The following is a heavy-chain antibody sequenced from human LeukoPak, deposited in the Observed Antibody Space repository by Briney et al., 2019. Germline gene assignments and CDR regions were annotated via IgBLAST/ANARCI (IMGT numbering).Heavy chain of an antibody. J-gene: IGHJ4*02. Sequence: SETLFLTCTVSGGSISSYYWSWIRQPPGKGLEWIGYIYYSGSTNYNPSLKSRVTISVDTSKNQFSLKLSSVTAADTAVYYCARDIGLGYWGQGTLVTVSS. CDR2: IYYSGST. D-gene: IGHD3-10*01. CDR1: GGSISSYY. CDR3: ARDIGLGY. V-gene: IGHV4-59*01.